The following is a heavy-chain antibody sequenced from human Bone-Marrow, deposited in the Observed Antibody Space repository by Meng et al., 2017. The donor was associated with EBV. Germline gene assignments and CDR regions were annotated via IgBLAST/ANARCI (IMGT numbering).Heavy chain of an antibody. J-gene: IGHJ5*02. Sequence: QVQLQQSGPGLVKPSLTLQLSRPISGDSVSSNSAAWNWIRQSPSRGLEWLGRTYYRSKWYNDYAVSVKSRIIINPDTSKNQVFLQLNSVTPEDTAVYYCVRDRGYWDWFDPWGQGTLVTVSS. D-gene: IGHD3-22*01. V-gene: IGHV6-1*01. CDR2: TYYRSKWYN. CDR3: VRDRGYWDWFDP. CDR1: GDSVSSNSAA.